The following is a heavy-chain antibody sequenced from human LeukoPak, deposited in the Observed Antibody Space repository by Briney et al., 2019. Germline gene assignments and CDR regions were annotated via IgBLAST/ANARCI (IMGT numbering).Heavy chain of an antibody. CDR3: ARYLNYADYTAAFDI. D-gene: IGHD4-17*01. CDR2: IYYRGDT. Sequence: SETLSLTCTVSGGSISSTSYFWGWIRQPPGKDLQWIGNIYYRGDTYYNPSLRSRVTMSVDTSKNHFSLKLSSVTAADTAVYYCARYLNYADYTAAFDIWGQGTVVTVSS. CDR1: GGSISSTSYF. J-gene: IGHJ3*02. V-gene: IGHV4-39*02.